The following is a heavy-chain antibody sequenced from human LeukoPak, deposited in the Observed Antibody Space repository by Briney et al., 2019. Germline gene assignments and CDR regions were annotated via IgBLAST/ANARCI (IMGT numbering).Heavy chain of an antibody. CDR2: IYRGNT. J-gene: IGHJ4*02. CDR1: GGSVNNYY. D-gene: IGHD6-13*01. CDR3: AAHAAISAAGTAPFDN. V-gene: IGHV4-59*08. Sequence: KPSETLSLTCTVSGGSVNNYYWSWIRQPPGKGLDWIGYIYRGNTKYNPSLKSRVTISMDTSQNQISLQLISGTAADTAVYYCAAHAAISAAGTAPFDNWGQGMLVTVSS.